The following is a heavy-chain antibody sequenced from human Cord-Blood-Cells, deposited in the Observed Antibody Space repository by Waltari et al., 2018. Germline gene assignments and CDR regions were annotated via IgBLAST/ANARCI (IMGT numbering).Heavy chain of an antibody. D-gene: IGHD3-9*01. Sequence: QVQLVQSGAEVKKPGASVKVSCKASGYTFTSYYMHWVRQAPGQGLEWMGIINPSGGSTSYAQKFQGRVTMTRDTSTSTVYMELSSLRSEDTAVYYCARRPNGDYDILTGYHNNYGMDVWGQGTTVTVSS. J-gene: IGHJ6*02. CDR3: ARRPNGDYDILTGYHNNYGMDV. V-gene: IGHV1-46*01. CDR1: GYTFTSYY. CDR2: INPSGGST.